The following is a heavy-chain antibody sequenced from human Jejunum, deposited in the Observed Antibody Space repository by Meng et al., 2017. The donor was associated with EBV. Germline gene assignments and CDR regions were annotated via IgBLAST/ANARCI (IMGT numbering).Heavy chain of an antibody. D-gene: IGHD3-16*01. CDR3: TREWGADY. CDR2: ISNDGNNK. J-gene: IGHJ4*02. Sequence: QGQLGGSGGGVVQPGRSLRLSCAASGFTFSGHAMQWVRQAPGKGLKWVALISNDGNNKYYADSVKGRFTISRDNSKNTLYLQMNSLRVDDTALYYCTREWGADYWGQGTLVTVSS. CDR1: GFTFSGHA. V-gene: IGHV3-30-3*01.